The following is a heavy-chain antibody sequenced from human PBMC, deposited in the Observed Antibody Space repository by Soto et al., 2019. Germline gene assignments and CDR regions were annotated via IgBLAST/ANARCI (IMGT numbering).Heavy chain of an antibody. Sequence: ALRLSCVGSGSTFSTYWMNWVRQAPGKGLEWVANINPDGNVGTYVDSVRGRFTTSRDNAKNSLYLQMNNLRADDTAVYFCAGWGGQDYDYLGQGIMVTVSS. CDR1: GSTFSTYW. J-gene: IGHJ4*02. D-gene: IGHD3-16*01. V-gene: IGHV3-7*03. CDR2: INPDGNVG. CDR3: AGWGGQDYDY.